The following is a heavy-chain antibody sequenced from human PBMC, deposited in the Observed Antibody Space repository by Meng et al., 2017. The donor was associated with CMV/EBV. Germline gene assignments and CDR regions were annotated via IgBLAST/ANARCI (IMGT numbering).Heavy chain of an antibody. J-gene: IGHJ4*02. Sequence: PRLQESGPGLVKPSEPLSLHCPVSGCSISSSSYYWGWIRQPPGKGLEWIGSIYYSGSTYYNPSLKSRVTISVDTSKNQFSLKLSSVTAADTAVYYCARMPKYYYGSGGDYGGDYWGQGTLVTVSS. CDR1: GCSISSSSYY. CDR2: IYYSGST. V-gene: IGHV4-39*07. D-gene: IGHD3-10*01. CDR3: ARMPKYYYGSGGDYGGDY.